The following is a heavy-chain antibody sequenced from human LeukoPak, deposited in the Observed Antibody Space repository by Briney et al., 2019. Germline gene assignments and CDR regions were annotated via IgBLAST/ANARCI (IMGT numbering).Heavy chain of an antibody. CDR2: ISYDGSNK. D-gene: IGHD3-3*01. Sequence: PGGSLRLSCAASGFTFSSYGMHWVRQAPGKGLEWVAVISYDGSNKYYADSVKGRFTISRDNPRNTLYLQMNSLRAEDTAVYYCARGGSSWSALGYFDYWGQGTLVTVSS. CDR1: GFTFSSYG. J-gene: IGHJ4*02. CDR3: ARGGSSWSALGYFDY. V-gene: IGHV3-30*03.